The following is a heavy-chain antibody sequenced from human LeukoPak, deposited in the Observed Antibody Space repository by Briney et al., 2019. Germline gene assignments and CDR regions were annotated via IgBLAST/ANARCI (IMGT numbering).Heavy chain of an antibody. D-gene: IGHD3-9*01. V-gene: IGHV3-30*18. CDR3: AKDHLDYDILTGLDY. CDR1: GFTFSSYG. J-gene: IGHJ4*02. CDR2: ISYDGSNK. Sequence: GRSLRLSCAASGFTFSSYGMHWVRQAPGKGLEWVAVISYDGSNKYYADSVKGRFTISRDNPKNTLYLQMNSLRAEDTAVYYCAKDHLDYDILTGLDYWGQGTLVTVSS.